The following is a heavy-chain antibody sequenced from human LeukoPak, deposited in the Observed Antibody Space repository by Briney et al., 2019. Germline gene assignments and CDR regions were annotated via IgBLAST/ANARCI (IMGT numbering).Heavy chain of an antibody. V-gene: IGHV3-33*01. Sequence: QPGGSLRLSCAESGFTFSSYGMHWVRQAPGKGLEWVAVIWYNGSNKYYADSVKGRFTISRDNSKNTLYLQMNSLRAEDTAVYYCARYGSGSTIDYWGQGTLVTVSS. J-gene: IGHJ4*02. D-gene: IGHD3-10*01. CDR1: GFTFSSYG. CDR2: IWYNGSNK. CDR3: ARYGSGSTIDY.